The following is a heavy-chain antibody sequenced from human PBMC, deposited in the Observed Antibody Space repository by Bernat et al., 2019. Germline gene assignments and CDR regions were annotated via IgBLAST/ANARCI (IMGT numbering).Heavy chain of an antibody. CDR2: INHSGST. V-gene: IGHV4-34*01. J-gene: IGHJ4*02. CDR1: GGSFSGYY. D-gene: IGHD3-3*01. Sequence: QVQLQQWGAGLLKPSETLSLTCAVYGGSFSGYYWSWIRQPPGKGLEWIGEINHSGSTNYNPSLKSRVTISVDPSKNQFSLKLSSVTAADTAVYYCARGDVGITIFGADYWGQGTLVTVSS. CDR3: ARGDVGITIFGADY.